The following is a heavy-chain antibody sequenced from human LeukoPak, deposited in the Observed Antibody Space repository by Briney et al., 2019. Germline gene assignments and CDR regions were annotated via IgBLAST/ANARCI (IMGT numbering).Heavy chain of an antibody. J-gene: IGHJ4*02. CDR1: GFTFSPYG. V-gene: IGHV3-33*06. CDR2: ICYDGSDK. CDR3: AKASGGAYSPPDS. Sequence: PGGSLRLSCAASGFTFSPYGMHWVRQAPGKGLEWVAVICYDGSDKYYADSVKGRFTISRDNSKDTLYLQMNSLRVADTAVYYCAKASGGAYSPPDSWGQRTLVTVSS. D-gene: IGHD2-15*01.